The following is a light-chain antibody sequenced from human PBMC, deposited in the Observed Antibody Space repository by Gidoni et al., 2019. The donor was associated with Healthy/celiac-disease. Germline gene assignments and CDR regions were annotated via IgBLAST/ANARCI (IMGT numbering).Light chain of an antibody. CDR2: AAS. Sequence: DIQMTQSPSSLSASVGERVTITCRASQGISNYLAWYQQKPGKVPKLLIYAASTLQSGVPSRFSGSGSGTDFTLTISSLQPEDVATYYCQKYNSALTTFGQGTRLEIK. CDR3: QKYNSALTT. J-gene: IGKJ5*01. CDR1: QGISNY. V-gene: IGKV1-27*01.